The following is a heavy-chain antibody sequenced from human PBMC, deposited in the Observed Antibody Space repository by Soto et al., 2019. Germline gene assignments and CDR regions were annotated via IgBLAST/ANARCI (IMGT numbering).Heavy chain of an antibody. CDR1: GGTFSSFA. D-gene: IGHD2-15*01. Sequence: ASVKVSCKASGGTFSSFAISWVRQAPGQGLEWVGGIIPIFGTTNYAQKFQGRVTITADKSTSTAYMELSSLRSEDTAVYYCARGQRAGGSCSAFDIWGQGTMVTVSS. J-gene: IGHJ3*02. CDR2: IIPIFGTT. CDR3: ARGQRAGGSCSAFDI. V-gene: IGHV1-69*06.